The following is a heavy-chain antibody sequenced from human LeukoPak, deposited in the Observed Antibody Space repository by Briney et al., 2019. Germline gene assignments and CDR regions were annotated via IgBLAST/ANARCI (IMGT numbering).Heavy chain of an antibody. CDR1: GFTFGDYY. V-gene: IGHV3-72*01. CDR3: ARDDGGSYDH. CDR2: SRDKANSYAT. Sequence: PGGSLRLSCAASGFTFGDYYMDWVRQSAGKGLEWVGRSRDKANSYATEYAPSVKGRFTVSRDESKNELYLQINSLRIEDTAVYYCARDDGGSYDHWGQGTLVTVSS. J-gene: IGHJ5*02. D-gene: IGHD3-16*01.